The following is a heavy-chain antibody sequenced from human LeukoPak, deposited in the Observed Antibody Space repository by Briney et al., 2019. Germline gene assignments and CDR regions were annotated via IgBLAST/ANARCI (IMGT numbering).Heavy chain of an antibody. V-gene: IGHV4-31*03. CDR3: ARSKIIGILDY. D-gene: IGHD5/OR15-5a*01. CDR2: IYYSGST. J-gene: IGHJ4*01. CDR1: GGSISSGGYY. Sequence: SETLSLTCTVSGGSISSGGYYWSWIRQHPGKGLEWIGYIYYSGSTYYNPSLKSRVTISVDTSKNQFSLKLSSVTAADTAVYYCARSKIIGILDYWGQEPWSPSPQ.